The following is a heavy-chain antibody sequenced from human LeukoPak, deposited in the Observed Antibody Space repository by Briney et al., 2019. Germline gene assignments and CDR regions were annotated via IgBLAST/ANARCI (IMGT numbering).Heavy chain of an antibody. V-gene: IGHV3-7*01. CDR3: ARDGGELWPLDE. J-gene: IGHJ4*02. D-gene: IGHD3-10*01. CDR2: IKPDGSET. Sequence: GGSLRLSYVASGFPFKGYWMTWVRQSPGKGLDWVANIKPDGSETNYLDSVKGRFTISRDNARDSLFLEMNNLRVDDTAVYYCARDGGELWPLDEWGQGILVTVSS. CDR1: GFPFKGYW.